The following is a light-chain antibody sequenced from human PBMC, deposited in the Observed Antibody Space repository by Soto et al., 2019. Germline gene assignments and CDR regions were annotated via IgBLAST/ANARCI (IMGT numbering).Light chain of an antibody. V-gene: IGLV1-40*01. CDR2: GST. J-gene: IGLJ1*01. Sequence: QSVRTQPPSLSGAPGQRVTISCTGSGSNIGAPYDVHWYQHLPGTAPKLLIYGSTNRPSGVPGRFSGSKSDTSASLAITGLQAEDEADYYCQSYDSSLSGYVFGAGTKVTVL. CDR3: QSYDSSLSGYV. CDR1: GSNIGAPYD.